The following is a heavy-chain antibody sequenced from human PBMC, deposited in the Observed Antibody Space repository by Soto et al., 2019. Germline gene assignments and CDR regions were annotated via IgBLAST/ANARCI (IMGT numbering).Heavy chain of an antibody. CDR3: ARDIASYAYGEGY. CDR2: VYSSGTT. J-gene: IGHJ4*02. D-gene: IGHD2-21*01. CDR1: XXXXXXXX. V-gene: IGHV4-4*07. Sequence: PSETLSLTCTVXXXXXXXXXXXWIRQPAGKGLEWIGRVYSSGTTDYNPSLNSRATMSVETSKNQFSLKLSSVTAADTAVYYCARDIASYAYGEGYWGQGIQVTVSS.